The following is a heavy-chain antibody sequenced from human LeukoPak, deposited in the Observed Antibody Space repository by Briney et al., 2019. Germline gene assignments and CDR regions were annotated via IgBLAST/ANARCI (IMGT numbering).Heavy chain of an antibody. CDR3: TRKRAVAVNYFDY. J-gene: IGHJ4*02. D-gene: IGHD6-19*01. CDR1: GFTFGDYA. V-gene: IGHV3-49*03. Sequence: PGGSLRLSCTASGFTFGDYAMCWFRQAPGKGLEWVGFIRSKAYGGTTEYAASVKGRFTISRDDSKSIAYLQMNSMKTEDTAVYYCTRKRAVAVNYFDYWGQGTLVTVSS. CDR2: IRSKAYGGTT.